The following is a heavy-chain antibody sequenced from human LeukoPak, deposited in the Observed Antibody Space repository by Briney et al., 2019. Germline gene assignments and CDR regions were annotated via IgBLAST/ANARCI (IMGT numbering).Heavy chain of an antibody. CDR3: TTAAAVVDFWSGYPDY. V-gene: IGHV3-15*01. J-gene: IGHJ4*02. Sequence: PGGSLRLSCAASGFTFSLDPMSWVRQAPGKGLEWVGRIKSKTDGGTTDYAAPVKGRFTISRDDSKNTLYLQMNSLKTEDTAVYYCTTAAAVVDFWSGYPDYWGQGTLVTVSS. CDR1: GFTFSLDP. D-gene: IGHD3-3*01. CDR2: IKSKTDGGTT.